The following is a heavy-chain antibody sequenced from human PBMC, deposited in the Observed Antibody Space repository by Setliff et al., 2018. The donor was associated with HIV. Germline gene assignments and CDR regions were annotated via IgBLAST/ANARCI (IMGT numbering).Heavy chain of an antibody. J-gene: IGHJ2*01. V-gene: IGHV1-2*06. Sequence: ASVKVSCKASGYTFTGYYMHWVRQAPGQGLEWMGRINPNSGGTNYAQKFQGRVTMTRDTSISTAYMELSRLRSDDTAVYYCARSAAGTDYWYFDLWGRGTLVTVS. D-gene: IGHD6-13*01. CDR2: INPNSGGT. CDR3: ARSAAGTDYWYFDL. CDR1: GYTFTGYY.